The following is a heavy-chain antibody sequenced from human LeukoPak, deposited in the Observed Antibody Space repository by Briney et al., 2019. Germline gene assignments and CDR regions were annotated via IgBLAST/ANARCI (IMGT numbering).Heavy chain of an antibody. CDR3: AKAGDSSGYYYGLDY. J-gene: IGHJ4*02. V-gene: IGHV3-30*02. CDR2: IRYDGSNK. Sequence: SGGSLRLSCAASGFTFSSYGMHWVRQAPGKGLEWVAFIRYDGSNKYYADSVKGRFTISRDNSKNTLYLQMNSLRAEDTAVYYCAKAGDSSGYYYGLDYWGQGTLVTVSS. D-gene: IGHD3-22*01. CDR1: GFTFSSYG.